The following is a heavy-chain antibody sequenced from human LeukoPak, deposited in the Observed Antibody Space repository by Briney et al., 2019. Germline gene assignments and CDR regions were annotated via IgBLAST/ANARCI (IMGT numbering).Heavy chain of an antibody. V-gene: IGHV3-74*01. CDR2: INSNGITT. Sequence: GGSLRLSCAASGFTFSNYWMHWVRQAPGKGLVWVSRINSNGITTYYADFVKGRFTIARDSAKNTLFLQMSSLRVEDTAVYFCARGSHNRNDDLPSDIWGQGTMVTVSS. J-gene: IGHJ3*02. CDR3: ARGSHNRNDDLPSDI. CDR1: GFTFSNYW. D-gene: IGHD1-1*01.